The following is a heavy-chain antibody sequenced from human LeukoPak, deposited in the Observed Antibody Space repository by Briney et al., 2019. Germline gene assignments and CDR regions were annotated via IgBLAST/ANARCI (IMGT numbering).Heavy chain of an antibody. Sequence: SETLSLTCTVSGGSISSGGYYWSWIRQHPGKGLEWIGYIYYSGSTYYNPSLKSRVTISVDTSKNQFSLKLSSVTAADTAVYYCASQNTGTYYAYDCWGQGTLVTVSS. CDR2: IYYSGST. CDR1: GGSISSGGYY. J-gene: IGHJ4*02. CDR3: ASQNTGTYYAYDC. V-gene: IGHV4-31*03. D-gene: IGHD1-26*01.